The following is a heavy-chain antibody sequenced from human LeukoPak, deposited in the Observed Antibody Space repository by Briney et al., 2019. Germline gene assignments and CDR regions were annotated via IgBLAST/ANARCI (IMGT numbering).Heavy chain of an antibody. CDR2: INTDGSST. CDR1: GFTFSTYW. J-gene: IGHJ4*02. Sequence: GGSLRLSCVASGFTFSTYWMYWVRHAPGKGLVWVSRINTDGSSTTYADSVKGRFTISRDNAKNTLYLQMNSLRAEDTAVYYCARDRGTYGVLNYWGQGTLVSVSS. D-gene: IGHD3-3*01. CDR3: ARDRGTYGVLNY. V-gene: IGHV3-74*01.